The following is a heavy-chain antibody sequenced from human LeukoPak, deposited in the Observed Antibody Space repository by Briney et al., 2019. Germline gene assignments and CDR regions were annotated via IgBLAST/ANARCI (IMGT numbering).Heavy chain of an antibody. J-gene: IGHJ3*01. V-gene: IGHV5-51*01. Sequence: GESLKISCKGHGFSFISYWIGWVRQVPGKGLESLGIIYPGDSDSKYSPAFQGQVTMSVDKSTSTAYLQWSSLKASDTAIYFCARRSFAENEFDLWGQGTLITVSS. CDR2: IYPGDSDS. CDR3: ARRSFAENEFDL. D-gene: IGHD1-1*01. CDR1: GFSFISYW.